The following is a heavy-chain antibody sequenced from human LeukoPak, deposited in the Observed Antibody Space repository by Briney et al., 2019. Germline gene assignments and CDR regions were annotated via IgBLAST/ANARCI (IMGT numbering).Heavy chain of an antibody. CDR2: FDPEDVET. V-gene: IGHV1-24*01. CDR3: AFLDIYAGSGYYKAYFDY. J-gene: IGHJ4*02. D-gene: IGHD3-22*01. Sequence: ASVKVSCKVSGYTLTELSMHWVRQAPGKGLEWMGGFDPEDVETIYAQKFQGRVTMTEDTSTDTAYMELSSLRSEDTAVYYCAFLDIYAGSGYYKAYFDYWGQGTLVTVSS. CDR1: GYTLTELS.